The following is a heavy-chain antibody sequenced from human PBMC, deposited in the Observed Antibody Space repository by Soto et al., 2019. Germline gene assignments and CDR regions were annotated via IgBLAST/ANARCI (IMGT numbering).Heavy chain of an antibody. CDR3: ARGGGEWLRLLGGYYYYGMDV. CDR1: GYTFTSYY. V-gene: IGHV1-46*01. D-gene: IGHD5-12*01. J-gene: IGHJ6*02. Sequence: QVQLVQSGAEVKKPGASVKVSCKASGYTFTSYYMHWVRQAPGQGLEWMGIINPSGGSTSYAQKFHGRVTMTRDTSTSTVYMELSSLRSEDTAVYYCARGGGEWLRLLGGYYYYGMDVWGQGTTVTVSS. CDR2: INPSGGST.